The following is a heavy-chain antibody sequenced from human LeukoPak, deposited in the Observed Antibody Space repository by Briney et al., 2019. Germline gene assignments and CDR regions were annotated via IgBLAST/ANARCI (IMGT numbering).Heavy chain of an antibody. CDR1: GFIFSSYG. V-gene: IGHV3-33*01. CDR3: ARRYCSSTSCYFSYWFNP. CDR2: IWYDGSNK. Sequence: GRSLRLSCAASGFIFSSYGMHWVRQAPGKGLEWVAVIWYDGSNKYYADSVKGRFTISRDNSKNTLYLQMNSLRAEDTAVYYCARRYCSSTSCYFSYWFNPWGQGTLVTVSS. J-gene: IGHJ5*02. D-gene: IGHD2-2*01.